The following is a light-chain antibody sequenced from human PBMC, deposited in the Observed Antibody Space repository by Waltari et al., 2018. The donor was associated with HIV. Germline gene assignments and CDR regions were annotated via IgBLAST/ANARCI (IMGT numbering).Light chain of an antibody. V-gene: IGKV3-15*01. CDR3: HQYHNWPPYT. J-gene: IGKJ2*01. Sequence: EIVLTQSPATLSVSPGERATLSCRASQSVSINLAWYQQKPGQAPRLLIYAASTRATGIPARFSGSGSGTEFTLTISSLQSEDFAVYYCHQYHNWPPYTFGQGTKLEIK. CDR1: QSVSIN. CDR2: AAS.